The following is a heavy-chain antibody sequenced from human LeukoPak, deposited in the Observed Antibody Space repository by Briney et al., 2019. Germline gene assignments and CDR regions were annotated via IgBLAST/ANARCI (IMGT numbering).Heavy chain of an antibody. J-gene: IGHJ4*02. CDR1: GYTFSAYY. V-gene: IGHV1-2*06. D-gene: IGHD1-14*01. CDR3: ARVPPIPPITDFDL. CDR2: INPNSGDT. Sequence: GASVKVSCKASGYTFSAYYMHWVRQAPGQGLEWMGRINPNSGDTNNAQNFQGRVTLTRDTSISTAYMELSRLRSDDTAVYYCARVPPIPPITDFDLWGQGTLVTVSS.